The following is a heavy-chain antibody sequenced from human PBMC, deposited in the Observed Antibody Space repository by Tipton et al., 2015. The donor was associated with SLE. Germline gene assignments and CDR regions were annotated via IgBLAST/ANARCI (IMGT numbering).Heavy chain of an antibody. J-gene: IGHJ6*02. Sequence: TLSLTCTVSGGSISPYYWSWVRQPPGKGLEWIGYIYYSGSTNYNPSLKSRVTISVDTSKNQFSLKLSSVTAADTAVYYCARLGGYYYYGMDVWGQGTTVNVSS. V-gene: IGHV4-59*08. CDR3: ARLGGYYYYGMDV. CDR2: IYYSGST. CDR1: GGSISPYY.